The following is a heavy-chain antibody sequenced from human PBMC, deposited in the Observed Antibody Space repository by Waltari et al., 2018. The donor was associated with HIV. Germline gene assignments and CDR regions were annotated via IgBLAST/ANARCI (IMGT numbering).Heavy chain of an antibody. Sequence: QVQLVQSGAAVKKPGASVKVSCKASGYTFTGYYMPWVRQPPGQGLEWMGWINPNSGGTNYAQKFQGRVTMTRDTSISTAYMELSRLRSDDTAVYYCARDQGGIAVAGTPGDYWGQGTLVTVSS. CDR2: INPNSGGT. CDR3: ARDQGGIAVAGTPGDY. J-gene: IGHJ4*02. CDR1: GYTFTGYY. V-gene: IGHV1-2*02. D-gene: IGHD6-19*01.